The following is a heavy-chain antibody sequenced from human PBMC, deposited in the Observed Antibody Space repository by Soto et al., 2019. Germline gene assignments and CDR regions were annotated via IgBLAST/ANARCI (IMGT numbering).Heavy chain of an antibody. V-gene: IGHV4-38-2*01. CDR2: IYNSGST. CDR3: ARAPPRYSDFWSGPYISFDY. D-gene: IGHD3-3*01. J-gene: IGHJ4*02. CDR1: GYSISSGYY. Sequence: PSETLSLTCAVSGYSISSGYYWGWIRQPPGKGLEWIGSIYNSGSTYSNPSLKSRVTISVDTSQNQFSLKLTSVTAADTAVYYCARAPPRYSDFWSGPYISFDYWGQGTLVTVSS.